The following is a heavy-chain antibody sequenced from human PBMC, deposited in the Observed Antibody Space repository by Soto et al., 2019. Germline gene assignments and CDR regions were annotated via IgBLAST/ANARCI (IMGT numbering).Heavy chain of an antibody. D-gene: IGHD2-15*01. CDR1: GGSISSGDYY. CDR3: ARGYCSGGSCYYYYYMDV. V-gene: IGHV4-61*08. J-gene: IGHJ6*03. Sequence: SETLSLTCTVSGGSISSGDYYWSWIRQPPGKGLEWIGYIYYSGSTNYNPSLKSRVTISVDTSKNQFSLKLSSVTAADTAVYYCARGYCSGGSCYYYYYMDVWGKGTTVTVSS. CDR2: IYYSGST.